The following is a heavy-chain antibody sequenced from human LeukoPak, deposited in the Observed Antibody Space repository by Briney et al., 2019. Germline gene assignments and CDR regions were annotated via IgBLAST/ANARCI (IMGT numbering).Heavy chain of an antibody. CDR1: GFTFSSYA. CDR2: VRQDGGEK. CDR3: ARDGTAAGLYFDL. J-gene: IGHJ4*01. V-gene: IGHV3-7*01. Sequence: GGSLRLSCAASGFTFSSYAMSWVRQAPGKGLEWVASVRQDGGEKYYVDSVKGRFTISRDNTKNSLYLQMSALRAEDTAVYYCARDGTAAGLYFDLWGQGTLVTVSS. D-gene: IGHD6-13*01.